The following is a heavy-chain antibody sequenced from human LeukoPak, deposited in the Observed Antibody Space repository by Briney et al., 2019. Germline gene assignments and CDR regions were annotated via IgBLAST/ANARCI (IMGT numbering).Heavy chain of an antibody. D-gene: IGHD6-13*01. CDR3: ARDIPAPGICFDY. J-gene: IGHJ4*02. V-gene: IGHV3-30-3*01. Sequence: GGSLRLSCAASGFALSSYAMRWVRQAPGKGLEWVAVISYDGSNKYYADSVKGRFTISRDNSKNTLYLQMNSLRAEDTAVYYCARDIPAPGICFDYWGQGTLVTVSS. CDR2: ISYDGSNK. CDR1: GFALSSYA.